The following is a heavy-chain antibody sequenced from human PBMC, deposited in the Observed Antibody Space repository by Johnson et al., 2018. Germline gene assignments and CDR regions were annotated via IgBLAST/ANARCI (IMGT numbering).Heavy chain of an antibody. Sequence: QVQLVESGAEVKKPGASVKVSCKASGYTFTSYHVHWVRQAPGHGLEWMGIINPSGGSTTYSKKLHGRVTVTRDTSTSTVYMEVNSQRSEDTAVYYCARASHSNNWYHYGLDVWGQGTTVTVSS. CDR3: ARASHSNNWYHYGLDV. J-gene: IGHJ6*02. CDR1: GYTFTSYH. V-gene: IGHV1-46*04. CDR2: INPSGGST. D-gene: IGHD6-13*01.